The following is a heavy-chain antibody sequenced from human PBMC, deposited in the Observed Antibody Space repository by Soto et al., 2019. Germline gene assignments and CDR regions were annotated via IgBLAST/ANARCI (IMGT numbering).Heavy chain of an antibody. CDR2: ITPSGGST. D-gene: IGHD3-22*01. CDR1: GYTFISNY. V-gene: IGHV1-46*01. J-gene: IGHJ4*02. Sequence: ASVKVSCKASGYTFISNYGCWVGQAPGQGLEWIGIITPSGGSTSYAQKFQGRVTMTRDTSTSTVYMELSSLRSEDTAVYYCASDYDSSGPDGYWGQGTLVTVSS. CDR3: ASDYDSSGPDGY.